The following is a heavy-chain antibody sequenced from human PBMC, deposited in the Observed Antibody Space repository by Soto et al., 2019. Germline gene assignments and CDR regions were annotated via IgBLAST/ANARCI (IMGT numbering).Heavy chain of an antibody. CDR2: IIPMLAAP. Sequence: QGQLVQSGAEVKKPGSSVKVSCKASGGSFRTYAINWVRQAPGQGLEWMGGIIPMLAAPTYAQKFQGRLTITADESTTTVYMELGSRTSEDTAVYYCARVGPPSPSVIWFFDLWGRGTLVTVSS. J-gene: IGHJ2*01. V-gene: IGHV1-69*01. CDR1: GGSFRTYA. D-gene: IGHD2-21*01. CDR3: ARVGPPSPSVIWFFDL.